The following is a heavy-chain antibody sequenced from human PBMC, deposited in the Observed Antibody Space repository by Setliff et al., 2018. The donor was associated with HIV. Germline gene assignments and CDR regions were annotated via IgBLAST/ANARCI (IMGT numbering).Heavy chain of an antibody. CDR3: AREALHAGGWRGAFDI. V-gene: IGHV1-46*01. CDR2: INPSGGGT. Sequence: GASVKVSCKASGYTFTSYYIHWVRQAPGQGLEWMGIINPSGGGTTYAQTFQDRVTMSRDTSTSTVYMELSSLRSEDTAVYYCAREALHAGGWRGAFDIWGQGTMVTV. J-gene: IGHJ3*02. CDR1: GYTFTSYY. D-gene: IGHD6-19*01.